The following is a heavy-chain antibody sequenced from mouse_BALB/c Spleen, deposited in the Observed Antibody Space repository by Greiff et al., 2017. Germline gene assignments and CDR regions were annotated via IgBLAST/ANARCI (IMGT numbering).Heavy chain of an antibody. CDR2: IDPETGGT. CDR3: TRELGRDAMDY. V-gene: IGHV1-15*01. J-gene: IGHJ4*01. D-gene: IGHD4-1*01. Sequence: VQLQQSGAELVRPGASVTLSCKASGYTFTDYEMHWVKQTPVHGLEWIGAIDPETGGTAYNQKFKGKATLTADKSSSTAYMELRSLTSEDSAVYYCTRELGRDAMDYWGQGTSVTVSS. CDR1: GYTFTDYE.